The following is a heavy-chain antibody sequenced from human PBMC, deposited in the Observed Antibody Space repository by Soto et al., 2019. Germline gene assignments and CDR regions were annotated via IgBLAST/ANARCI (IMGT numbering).Heavy chain of an antibody. CDR2: IYATGDT. J-gene: IGHJ5*02. CDR1: GGSLSLYY. Sequence: ETLSRSCDVSGGSLSLYYWSWIRQPPGKGLEWIGRIYATGDTDYNPSLKSRISMSVDMSKKQFSLTLRSVTAADTDIYYCVRDGTKNLRDRFEPWGRGILVTVSS. V-gene: IGHV4-4*07. CDR3: VRDGTKNLRDRFEP. D-gene: IGHD1-26*01.